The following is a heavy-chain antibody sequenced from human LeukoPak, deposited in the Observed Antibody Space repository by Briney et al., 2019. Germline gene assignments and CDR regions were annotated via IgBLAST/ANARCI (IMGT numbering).Heavy chain of an antibody. Sequence: GGSLRLSCAASGFTFSDYYMSWIRQAPGKGLEWVSYISSSGSTIYYADSVKGRFTISRDNAKNSLYLQMNSLRAEDTAVYYCAREEDRDGYKIGGFDPWGQGTLATVSS. D-gene: IGHD5-12*01. CDR3: AREEDRDGYKIGGFDP. J-gene: IGHJ5*02. CDR1: GFTFSDYY. CDR2: ISSSGSTI. V-gene: IGHV3-11*01.